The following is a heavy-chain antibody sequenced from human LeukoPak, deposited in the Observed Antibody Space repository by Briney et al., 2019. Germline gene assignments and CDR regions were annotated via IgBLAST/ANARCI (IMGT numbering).Heavy chain of an antibody. D-gene: IGHD2-2*01. CDR2: ISYDGSNK. Sequence: PGGSLRLSCAASGFTLSSYAMHWVRQAPGKGLEWVAAISYDGSNKYYADSVKGRFTISRDNSKNTLYLQMNSLRAEDTAVYYCASGVRVVPDADFDYWGQGTLVTVSS. CDR3: ASGVRVVPDADFDY. CDR1: GFTLSSYA. V-gene: IGHV3-30-3*01. J-gene: IGHJ4*02.